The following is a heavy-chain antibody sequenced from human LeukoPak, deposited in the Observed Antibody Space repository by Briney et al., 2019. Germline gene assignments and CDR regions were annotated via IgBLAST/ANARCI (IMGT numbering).Heavy chain of an antibody. CDR3: AIDPNWGTHS. J-gene: IGHJ4*02. CDR2: IGSSGGGI. D-gene: IGHD7-27*01. V-gene: IGHV3-23*01. Sequence: PGGSLRLSCAASGFTFSTYTMYWVRRPPGKGLEWVSIIGSSGGGIHYADSVKGRFTISRDNSKNALYLQMNSLRVEDTAVYYCAIDPNWGTHSWGQGVLVTVSS. CDR1: GFTFSTYT.